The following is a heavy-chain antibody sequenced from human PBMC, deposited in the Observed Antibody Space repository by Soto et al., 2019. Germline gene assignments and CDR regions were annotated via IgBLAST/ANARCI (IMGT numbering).Heavy chain of an antibody. CDR1: GYTFTSYD. V-gene: IGHV1-8*01. CDR3: ARGEYYGSGTAPPIDY. J-gene: IGHJ4*02. D-gene: IGHD3-10*01. Sequence: QVQLVQSGAEVKKPGASVKVSCKASGYTFTSYDINWVRQATGQGLEWMGWMNPNSGNTGYAQKFPGRVTMTRNTSISTAYMELSSLRSEDTAVYYCARGEYYGSGTAPPIDYWGQGTLVTVSS. CDR2: MNPNSGNT.